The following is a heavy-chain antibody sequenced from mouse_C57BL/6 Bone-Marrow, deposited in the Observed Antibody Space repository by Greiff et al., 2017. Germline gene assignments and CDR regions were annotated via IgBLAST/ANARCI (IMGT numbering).Heavy chain of an antibody. Sequence: QVQLQQSDAELVKPGASVKISCKVSGYTFTDHTIHWMKQRPEQGLEWIGCIYPRDGSNKYNEKFKGKATLTADKSSNTAYMQLNSLTSEDSAVYFCARSDDYDGAWFAYWGQGTLVTVSA. D-gene: IGHD2-4*01. CDR2: IYPRDGSN. CDR3: ARSDDYDGAWFAY. J-gene: IGHJ3*01. CDR1: GYTFTDHT. V-gene: IGHV1-78*01.